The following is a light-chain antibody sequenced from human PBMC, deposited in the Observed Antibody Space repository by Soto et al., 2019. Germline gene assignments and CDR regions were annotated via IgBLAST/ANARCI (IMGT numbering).Light chain of an antibody. V-gene: IGLV2-14*01. CDR3: SSYRSSSAPVV. CDR1: SSDVGGYNY. J-gene: IGLJ2*01. Sequence: QSALTQPASVSGSPGQSITISCIGTSSDVGGYNYVSWYQQRPGKAPKLMIYDVTNRPSGVSNRFSGSKSGNTASLTISGLQAEDEADYYCSSYRSSSAPVVFGGGTQLTVL. CDR2: DVT.